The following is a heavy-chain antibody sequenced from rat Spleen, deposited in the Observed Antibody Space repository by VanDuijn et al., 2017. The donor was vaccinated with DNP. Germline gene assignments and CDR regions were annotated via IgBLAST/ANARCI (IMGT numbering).Heavy chain of an antibody. Sequence: EVQLVESGGGLVQPGRSMKLSCAASGFIFSNHWMTWIRQAPGKGLEWVGTISYDRSDTYYRDSVKGRFSLSRDNAKSTLYLQMDSLRSEDTATYYCTRDRSSYVMDAWGQGVMVTVSS. J-gene: IGHJ4*01. CDR2: ISYDRSDT. CDR3: TRDRSSYVMDA. CDR1: GFIFSNHW. V-gene: IGHV5-46*01. D-gene: IGHD1-2*01.